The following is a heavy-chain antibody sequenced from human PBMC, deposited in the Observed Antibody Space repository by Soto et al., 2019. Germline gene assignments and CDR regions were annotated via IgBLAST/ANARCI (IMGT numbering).Heavy chain of an antibody. D-gene: IGHD2-15*01. V-gene: IGHV1-18*01. J-gene: IGHJ2*01. CDR1: GYTFSDYA. CDR2: ISASTRNT. CDR3: VRCYCSVGSCYACWHFDL. Sequence: QVQLVQSGGEVKKPGASVKVSCQASGYTFSDYAISWVRQAPGQGLEWMGWISASTRNTDQAQNFKGRVIMTLDTSTNTAYMELRSLSSDDTAVYYCVRCYCSVGSCYACWHFDLWGRGTLVTVSS.